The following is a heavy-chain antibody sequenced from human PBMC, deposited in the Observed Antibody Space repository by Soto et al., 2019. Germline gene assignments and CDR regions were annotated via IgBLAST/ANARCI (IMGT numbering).Heavy chain of an antibody. J-gene: IGHJ4*02. CDR2: IYYSGST. CDR1: GGSISSSSYY. CDR3: ARYSSSSDY. D-gene: IGHD6-6*01. V-gene: IGHV4-39*07. Sequence: SETLSLTCTVSGGSISSSSYYWGWIRQPPGKGLEWIGSIYYSGSTYYNPSLKSRVTISVDTSKNQFSLKLSSVTAADTAVYYCARYSSSSDYWGQGTLVTVSS.